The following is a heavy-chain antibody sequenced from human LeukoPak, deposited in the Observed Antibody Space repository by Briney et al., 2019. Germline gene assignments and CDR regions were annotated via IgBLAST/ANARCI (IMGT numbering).Heavy chain of an antibody. CDR2: INPNTGGT. D-gene: IGHD1-26*01. J-gene: IGHJ4*02. V-gene: IGHV1-2*02. CDR3: ARDQNEWELDYYFDY. CDR1: GYTFTGYY. Sequence: ASVKVSCKASGYTFTGYYMHWVRQAPGQGLEWMGWINPNTGGTNYAQKFQGRVTMTRDTSISTAYMELSRLRSDDTAVYYCARDQNEWELDYYFDYWGQGTLVTVSS.